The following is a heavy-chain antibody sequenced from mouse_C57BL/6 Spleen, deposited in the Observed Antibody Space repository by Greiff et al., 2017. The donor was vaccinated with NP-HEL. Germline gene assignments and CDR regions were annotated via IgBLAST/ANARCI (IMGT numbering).Heavy chain of an antibody. D-gene: IGHD2-12*01. CDR1: GYTFTSYG. V-gene: IGHV1-81*01. J-gene: IGHJ4*01. Sequence: QVHVKQSGAELARPGASVKLSCKASGYTFTSYGISWVKQRTGQGLEWIGEIYPRSGNTYYNEKFKGKATLTADKSSSTAYMELRSLTSEDSAVYFCARYDEDAMDYWGQGTSVTVSS. CDR2: IYPRSGNT. CDR3: ARYDEDAMDY.